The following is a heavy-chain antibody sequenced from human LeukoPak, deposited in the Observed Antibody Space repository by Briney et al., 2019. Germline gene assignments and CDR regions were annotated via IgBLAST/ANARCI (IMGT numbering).Heavy chain of an antibody. CDR3: ARGSRVTMVRGVITPDDY. J-gene: IGHJ4*02. CDR1: GYTFTSYA. CDR2: INAGNGNT. V-gene: IGHV1-3*01. Sequence: ASVKVSCKASGYTFTSYAMHWVRQAPGQRLEWMGWINAGNGNTKYSQKFQGRVTITRDTSASTAYMELSSLRSEDTAVYYCARGSRVTMVRGVITPDDYWGQGTVVTVSS. D-gene: IGHD3-10*01.